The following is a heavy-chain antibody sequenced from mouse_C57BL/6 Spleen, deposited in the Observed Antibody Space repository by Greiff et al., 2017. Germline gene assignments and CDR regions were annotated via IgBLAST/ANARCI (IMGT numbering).Heavy chain of an antibody. CDR2: ISDGGSYT. D-gene: IGHD2-4*01. Sequence: EVHLVESGGGLVKPGGSLKLSCAASGFTFSSYAMSWVRQTPEKRLEWVATISDGGSYTYYPDNVKGRFTISRDNAKNNLYLQMSHLKSEDTAMYYCARYDSWYFDVWGTGTTVTVSS. V-gene: IGHV5-4*01. J-gene: IGHJ1*03. CDR3: ARYDSWYFDV. CDR1: GFTFSSYA.